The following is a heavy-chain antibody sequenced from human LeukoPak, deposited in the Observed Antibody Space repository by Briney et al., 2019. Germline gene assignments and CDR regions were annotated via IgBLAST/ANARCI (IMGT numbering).Heavy chain of an antibody. CDR3: ARTTVVTPSAFDI. J-gene: IGHJ3*02. CDR1: GFTFSSYA. Sequence: GGSLRLSCAASGFTFSSYAMHWVRQAPGKGLEWVAVIWYDGSNKYYADSVKGRFTISRDNSKNTLYLQMNSLRAEDTAVYYCARTTVVTPSAFDIWGQGTMVTVSS. D-gene: IGHD4-23*01. CDR2: IWYDGSNK. V-gene: IGHV3-33*08.